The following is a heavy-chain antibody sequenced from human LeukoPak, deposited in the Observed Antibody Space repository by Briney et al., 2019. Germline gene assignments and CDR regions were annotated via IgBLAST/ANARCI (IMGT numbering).Heavy chain of an antibody. CDR2: IRYDGSNK. J-gene: IGHJ4*02. CDR1: GFTFSSYG. CDR3: AKDLLFRYSGYDSGFDY. D-gene: IGHD5-12*01. V-gene: IGHV3-30*02. Sequence: GGSLRLSCAASGFTFSSYGMHWVRQAPGKGLEWVAFIRYDGSNKYYADSVKGRFTISRDNSKNTLYLQMNSLRAEDTAVYYCAKDLLFRYSGYDSGFDYWGRGTLVTVSS.